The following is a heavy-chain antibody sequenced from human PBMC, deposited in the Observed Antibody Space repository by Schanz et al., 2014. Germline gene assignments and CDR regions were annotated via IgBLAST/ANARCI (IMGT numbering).Heavy chain of an antibody. V-gene: IGHV3-21*04. CDR3: AREQIMAAAGLVDY. D-gene: IGHD6-13*01. Sequence: EVQLVESGGGLVQPGGSLRLSCAASGFTFSSYWMSWVRQAPGKGLEWVSSISGRSSHIYYADSVKGRFSISRDNAKISLYLQMNSLRAEDTAVYYCAREQIMAAAGLVDYWGHGTLVTVSS. CDR1: GFTFSSYW. CDR2: ISGRSSHI. J-gene: IGHJ4*01.